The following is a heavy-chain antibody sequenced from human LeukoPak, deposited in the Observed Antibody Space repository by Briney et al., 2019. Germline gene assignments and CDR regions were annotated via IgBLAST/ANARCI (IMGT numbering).Heavy chain of an antibody. Sequence: PGGSLRLSCAASGFTFSSYAMSWVRQAPGKGLEWVSAISGSGGSTYYADSVKGRFTNSRDNSKNTLYLQMNSLRAEDTAVYYCAKSLADYYDSWVFDYWGQGTLVTVSS. V-gene: IGHV3-23*01. CDR2: ISGSGGST. D-gene: IGHD3-22*01. CDR1: GFTFSSYA. J-gene: IGHJ4*02. CDR3: AKSLADYYDSWVFDY.